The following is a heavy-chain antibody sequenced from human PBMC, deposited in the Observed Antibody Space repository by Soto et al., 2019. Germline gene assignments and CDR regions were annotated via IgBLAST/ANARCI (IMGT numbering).Heavy chain of an antibody. V-gene: IGHV1-69*13. Sequence: SVKVSCKASGGTFSSYAISWVRQAPGQGLEWMGGIIPIFGTANYAQKFQGRVTITADEPTSTAYMELSSLRSEDTAVYYCARDQXVVTAIPGDPYYYGMDVWGQGTTVTVSS. J-gene: IGHJ6*02. CDR3: ARDQXVVTAIPGDPYYYGMDV. CDR1: GGTFSSYA. D-gene: IGHD2-21*02. CDR2: IIPIFGTA.